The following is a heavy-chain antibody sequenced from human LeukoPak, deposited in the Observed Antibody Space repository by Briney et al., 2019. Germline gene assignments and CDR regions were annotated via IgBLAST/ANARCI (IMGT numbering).Heavy chain of an antibody. D-gene: IGHD1-7*01. Sequence: GGSLRLSCAASGFTFSNYWMSWVRQAPGKGLEWVANIKEDGSEKYYVDSVKGRFTISRDHAENSLYLQTNSLRAEDTAVYYCARVGNLYFYYYMDVWGKGTTVTVSS. CDR2: IKEDGSEK. J-gene: IGHJ6*03. V-gene: IGHV3-7*01. CDR3: ARVGNLYFYYYMDV. CDR1: GFTFSNYW.